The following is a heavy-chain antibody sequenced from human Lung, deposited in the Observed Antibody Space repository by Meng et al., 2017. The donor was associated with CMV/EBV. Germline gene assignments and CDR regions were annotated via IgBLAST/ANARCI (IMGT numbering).Heavy chain of an antibody. Sequence: LXCGIYGGFLSGYYWSWIRQTPGKGREWIGEIRHSGDITNDNPSIKSRVTISIDTFKKQFSLKLSAVTAADTAVYYCARQYSSSYSSDYWGQGTLVTVSS. J-gene: IGHJ4*02. CDR3: ARQYSSSYSSDY. D-gene: IGHD6-6*01. V-gene: IGHV4-34*01. CDR2: IRHSGDIT. CDR1: GGFLSGYY.